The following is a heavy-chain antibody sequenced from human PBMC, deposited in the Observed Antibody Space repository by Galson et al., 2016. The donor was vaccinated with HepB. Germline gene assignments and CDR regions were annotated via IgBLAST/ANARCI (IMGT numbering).Heavy chain of an antibody. CDR1: GYTFTSFG. D-gene: IGHD3-16*01. CDR3: ARARGRVSDLGIKDY. J-gene: IGHJ4*02. V-gene: IGHV1-18*01. Sequence: QSGAEVKKPGASVKVSCTASGYTFTSFGINWVRQAPGHGPEYMGWISPYNGRTMYVQNLQGRLTMTTDTSTSTAYMELRSLTSDDTAGYYCARARGRVSDLGIKDYWGQGTLVAVSS. CDR2: ISPYNGRT.